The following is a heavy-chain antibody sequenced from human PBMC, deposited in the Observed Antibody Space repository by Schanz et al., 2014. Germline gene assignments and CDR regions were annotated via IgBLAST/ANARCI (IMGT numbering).Heavy chain of an antibody. V-gene: IGHV3-33*08. D-gene: IGHD5-12*01. CDR3: ARGGSSGYDFSIYYMDV. J-gene: IGHJ6*03. Sequence: VQLLESGGGLVQPGGSLRLSCVASGFTFFGSFAMHWVRQAPGKGLEWVAIIWYDGNNKKYADSVKGRFTISRDNFKNTLFLQMNSLRAEDTAAYYCARGGSSGYDFSIYYMDVWGKGTTXTVSS. CDR1: GFTFFGSFA. CDR2: IWYDGNNK.